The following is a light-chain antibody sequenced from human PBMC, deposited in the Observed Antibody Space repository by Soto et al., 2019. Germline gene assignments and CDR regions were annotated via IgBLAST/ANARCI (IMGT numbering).Light chain of an antibody. V-gene: IGKV1-12*01. CDR1: QDINRW. J-gene: IGKJ4*01. CDR2: GAS. Sequence: DIQMTQSPSFVSASVGDRVTITCRASQDINRWLAWYQQKPGKAPKLLIFGASNLYSGVPSRFSGRGSGTDFTLTISSLQPEDFATYYCQQANSFPLTFGGGTKVEI. CDR3: QQANSFPLT.